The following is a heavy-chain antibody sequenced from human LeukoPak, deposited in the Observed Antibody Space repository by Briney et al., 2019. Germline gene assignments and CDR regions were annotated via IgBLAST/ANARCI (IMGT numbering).Heavy chain of an antibody. CDR2: IYYNGNT. Sequence: SETLSLTCIVSGGXISSHYCSWIRQAPGKRLEWIGDIYYNGNTNYNSSLQSRVTISVDTSKNQFSLKLRSVTAADTAVYFCARGGWYLDYWGQGTLVTVSS. CDR1: GGXISSHY. J-gene: IGHJ4*02. CDR3: ARGGWYLDY. V-gene: IGHV4-59*11. D-gene: IGHD6-19*01.